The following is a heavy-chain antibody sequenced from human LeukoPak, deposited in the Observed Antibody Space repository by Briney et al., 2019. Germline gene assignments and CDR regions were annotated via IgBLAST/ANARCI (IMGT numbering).Heavy chain of an antibody. D-gene: IGHD4-23*01. J-gene: IGHJ4*02. CDR2: IWPDGSNR. CDR1: GFTFSAYG. Sequence: PGGSLRLSCAASGFTFSAYGMHWVRQPPGKGLEWVAVIWPDGSNRHYADSVKDRFTISRDDSKNTLYLQMNSLRVEDTAVYYCAREIDGGPRFDYWGQGTLVTVSS. V-gene: IGHV3-33*01. CDR3: AREIDGGPRFDY.